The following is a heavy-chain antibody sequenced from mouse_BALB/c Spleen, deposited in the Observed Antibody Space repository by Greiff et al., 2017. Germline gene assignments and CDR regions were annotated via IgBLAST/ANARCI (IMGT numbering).Heavy chain of an antibody. CDR3: ARWGTYGNYVTY. D-gene: IGHD2-1*01. V-gene: IGHV5-17*02. J-gene: IGHJ3*01. CDR1: GFTFSSFG. CDR2: ISSGSSTI. Sequence: EVKLEESGGGLVQPGGSRKLSCAASGFTFSSFGMHWVRQAPEKGLEWVAYISSGSSTIYYADTVKGRFTISRDNPKNTLFLQMTSLRSEDTAMYYCARWGTYGNYVTYWGQGTLVTVSA.